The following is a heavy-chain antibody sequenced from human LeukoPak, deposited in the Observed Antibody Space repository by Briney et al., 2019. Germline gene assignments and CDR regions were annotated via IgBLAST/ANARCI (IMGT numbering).Heavy chain of an antibody. J-gene: IGHJ4*02. V-gene: IGHV3-23*01. CDR2: FSGSGGST. Sequence: PGGSLRLSCAASGFTFSSYAMSWVRQAPGKGLEWVSAFSGSGGSTYYADSVKGRFTISRDNSKNTLYLQMNSLRAEDTAVYYCARDTTSLGSGYDFDYWGQGTLVTVSS. CDR3: ARDTTSLGSGYDFDY. D-gene: IGHD5-12*01. CDR1: GFTFSSYA.